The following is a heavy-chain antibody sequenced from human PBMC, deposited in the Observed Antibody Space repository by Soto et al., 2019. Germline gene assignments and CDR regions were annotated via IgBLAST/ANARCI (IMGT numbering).Heavy chain of an antibody. CDR1: GDSNTGAAYY. Sequence: QVQLQESGPGLVKPSQTLSLTCTVSGDSNTGAAYYWSWIRQHPGKGLEWIGHIHYSGTTYYNPSLKSRVSFSVDTSKKQFSLRLTSVTAADTAVYCCARDFRQDQQLPGYYYYGMDVWGQGTTVTVSS. CDR2: IHYSGTT. V-gene: IGHV4-31*03. D-gene: IGHD6-13*01. J-gene: IGHJ6*02. CDR3: ARDFRQDQQLPGYYYYGMDV.